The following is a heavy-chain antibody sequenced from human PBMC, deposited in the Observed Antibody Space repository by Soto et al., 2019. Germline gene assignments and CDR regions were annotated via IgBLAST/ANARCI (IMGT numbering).Heavy chain of an antibody. CDR1: GGSTSDYY. CDR3: ARLSGQLVRSKFDN. V-gene: IGHV4-59*08. J-gene: IGHJ4*02. D-gene: IGHD6-6*01. Sequence: QVQLQESGPGLVKPSETLSLTCTVSGGSTSDYYWGWIRQPPGKGLEWIGFISYSGSTNYNPSLRSRVTISIDTSKNQFSLNLSSVTTADTAVYYCARLSGQLVRSKFDNWGQGTLVTVSS. CDR2: ISYSGST.